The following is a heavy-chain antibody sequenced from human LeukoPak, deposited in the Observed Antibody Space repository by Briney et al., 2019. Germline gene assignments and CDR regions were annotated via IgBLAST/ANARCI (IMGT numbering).Heavy chain of an antibody. D-gene: IGHD2-2*02. CDR3: ARHSHRDLVVPAAISGMDV. CDR2: IYPGDSDT. J-gene: IGHJ6*02. CDR1: GHDFSDYW. Sequence: PGESLKISCRGSGHDFSDYWIGWVRQMPGKGLEWMGIIYPGDSDTRYSPSFQGQVTISADKSISTAYLQWSSLKASDTAMYYCARHSHRDLVVPAAISGMDVWGQGTTVTVSS. V-gene: IGHV5-51*01.